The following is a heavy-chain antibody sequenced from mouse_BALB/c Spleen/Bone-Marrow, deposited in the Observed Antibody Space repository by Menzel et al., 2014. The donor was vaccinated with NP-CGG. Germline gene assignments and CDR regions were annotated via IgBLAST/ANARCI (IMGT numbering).Heavy chain of an antibody. V-gene: IGHV14-3*02. J-gene: IGHJ2*01. Sequence: EVQLLQSGASLVKPGASVKLSCTASGFNIKDTYMHWVKQRPEQGLEWIGRIDPANGNTKYDPKFQGKATITADTSSNTAYLQLSSLTSEDTAVYYCARYYYGSSLCDYWGQGTTLTGS. CDR2: IDPANGNT. CDR3: ARYYYGSSLCDY. CDR1: GFNIKDTY. D-gene: IGHD1-1*01.